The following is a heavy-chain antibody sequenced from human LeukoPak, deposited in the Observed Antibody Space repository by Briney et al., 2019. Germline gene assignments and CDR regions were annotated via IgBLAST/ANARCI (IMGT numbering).Heavy chain of an antibody. V-gene: IGHV1-24*01. D-gene: IGHD3-9*01. CDR1: GYTLTESS. CDR3: ATRSGLLRYFDWLSPLDY. CDR2: FGPEDGET. Sequence: GASVKVSCKVSGYTLTESSMHWVRQAPGKGLEWMGGFGPEDGETIYAQKFQGRVTMTEDTSTDTAYMELSSLRSEDTAVYYCATRSGLLRYFDWLSPLDYWGQGTLVTVSS. J-gene: IGHJ4*02.